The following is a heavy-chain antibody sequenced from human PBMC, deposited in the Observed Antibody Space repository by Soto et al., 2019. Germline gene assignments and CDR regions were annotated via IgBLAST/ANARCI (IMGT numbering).Heavy chain of an antibody. CDR2: IYHSGST. D-gene: IGHD1-26*01. CDR3: AQRPIVGAAS. J-gene: IGHJ4*02. V-gene: IGHV4-4*02. CDR1: GGSISNSNW. Sequence: QVQLQESGPGLVKPSGTLSLTCGVFGGSISNSNWWTWVRPPRGKGLEWIGEIYHSGSTNYNSSLMSRVTISLDTGNKQVCLQMTSVSAADTDVDFFAQRPIVGAASWGQGTVVNVSS.